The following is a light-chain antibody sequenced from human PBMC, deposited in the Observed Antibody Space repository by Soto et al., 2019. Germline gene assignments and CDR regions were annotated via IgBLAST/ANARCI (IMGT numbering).Light chain of an antibody. Sequence: QAVVTQEHSLTVSPGGTVTLTCGSSTGAVTSGHYAYWFQQKPGQAPRTLIYDTSNKHSWTPARFSGSLLGGKAALTLSGAQPEDEAEYYCLLSYSGSRPVVFGGGTQLTVL. CDR1: TGAVTSGHY. CDR3: LLSYSGSRPVV. V-gene: IGLV7-46*01. CDR2: DTS. J-gene: IGLJ2*01.